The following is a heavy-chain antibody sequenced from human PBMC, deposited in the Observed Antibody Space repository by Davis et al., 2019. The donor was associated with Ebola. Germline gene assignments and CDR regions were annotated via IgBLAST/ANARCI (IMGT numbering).Heavy chain of an antibody. D-gene: IGHD3-3*01. J-gene: IGHJ4*02. Sequence: PGGSLRLSCAASGITFSRYSMNWVRQAPGKGLEWVAFISSGSFTIHYADSVKGRFTISRDNAKNSLFPQMNSLRDEDTAVYYCARWSILGQWGQGTLVTVSS. V-gene: IGHV3-48*02. CDR3: ARWSILGQ. CDR1: GITFSRYS. CDR2: ISSGSFTI.